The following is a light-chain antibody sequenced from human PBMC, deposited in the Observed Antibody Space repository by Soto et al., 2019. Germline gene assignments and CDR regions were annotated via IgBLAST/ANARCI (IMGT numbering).Light chain of an antibody. J-gene: IGKJ1*01. CDR2: GAS. Sequence: EIVMTQSPAILSVSPGERATLSCRASQSVSSNLAWYQQKPGQAPRLLVYGASTRATGIPARFSGSGSGTEFTLSISSLQSEYFAVYYCQHYNNWLRTFGQGTKVEIK. V-gene: IGKV3-15*01. CDR1: QSVSSN. CDR3: QHYNNWLRT.